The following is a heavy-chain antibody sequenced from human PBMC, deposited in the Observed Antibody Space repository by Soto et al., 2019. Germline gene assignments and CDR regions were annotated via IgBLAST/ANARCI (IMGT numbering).Heavy chain of an antibody. Sequence: QVQLVQSGAEVKKPGASVKVSCKASGYTFASYAISWMRQAPGQGLEWMGWISAYNGNTNYAQKLQGRGPMTTDTATSTAYMELRSLRSADTAVYYCARDPPPPDYWGQGTLVTVSS. CDR1: GYTFASYA. CDR3: ARDPPPPDY. V-gene: IGHV1-18*01. J-gene: IGHJ4*02. CDR2: ISAYNGNT.